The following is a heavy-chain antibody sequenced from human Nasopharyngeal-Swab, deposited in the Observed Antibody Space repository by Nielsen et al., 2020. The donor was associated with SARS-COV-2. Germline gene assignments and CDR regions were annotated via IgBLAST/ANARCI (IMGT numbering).Heavy chain of an antibody. D-gene: IGHD2-15*01. V-gene: IGHV3-11*06. CDR2: ISSSSSYT. J-gene: IGHJ4*02. Sequence: PGKGAGWGSYISSSSSYTNYADSVKGRFTISRDNAKNSLYLQMNSLRAEDKDMYYCAIDRSPAYCSGGSCYSFDYWGQGTLVTVSS. CDR3: AIDRSPAYCSGGSCYSFDY.